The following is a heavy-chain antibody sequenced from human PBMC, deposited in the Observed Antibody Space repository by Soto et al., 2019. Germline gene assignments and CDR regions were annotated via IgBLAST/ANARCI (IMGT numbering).Heavy chain of an antibody. V-gene: IGHV4-31*03. CDR2: VYYSGNT. Sequence: QMQLQESGPALVRPSETLSLTCSVSGASIVSPGSYYNWIRQRPAKGLEWIGYVYYSGNTHFNPSLKSRISMAVDTSKSQFSLMLTSVTGADSAIYFCAGAKTYYPSFGDWGRGTLVIVSS. CDR1: GASIVSPGSY. J-gene: IGHJ4*02. D-gene: IGHD3-16*01. CDR3: AGAKTYYPSFGD.